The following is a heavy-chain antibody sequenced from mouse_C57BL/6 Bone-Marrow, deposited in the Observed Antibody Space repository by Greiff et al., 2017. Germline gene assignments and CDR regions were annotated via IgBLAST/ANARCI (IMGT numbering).Heavy chain of an antibody. J-gene: IGHJ1*03. D-gene: IGHD1-1*01. CDR1: GYAFSSSW. CDR3: ARDPHYYGSSSHWYFDV. V-gene: IGHV1-82*01. Sequence: QVQLKQSGPELVKPGASVKISCKASGYAFSSSWMNWVKQRPGKGLEWIGRIYPGDGDTNYNGKFKGKATLTADKSSSTAYMQLSSLTSEDSAVYFCARDPHYYGSSSHWYFDVWGTGTTVTGSS. CDR2: IYPGDGDT.